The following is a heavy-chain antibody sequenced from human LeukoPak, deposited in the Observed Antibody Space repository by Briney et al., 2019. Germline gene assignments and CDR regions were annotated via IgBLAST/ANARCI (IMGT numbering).Heavy chain of an antibody. Sequence: GSLGLSCAASGFTFSSYSMNWVRQAPGKGLEWVSSISSSSSYIYYADSVKGRFTISRDNAKNSLYLQMNSLRAEDTAVYYCARPSIAVAALRAYYFDYWGQGTLVTVSS. CDR3: ARPSIAVAALRAYYFDY. CDR1: GFTFSSYS. J-gene: IGHJ4*02. D-gene: IGHD6-19*01. CDR2: ISSSSSYI. V-gene: IGHV3-21*04.